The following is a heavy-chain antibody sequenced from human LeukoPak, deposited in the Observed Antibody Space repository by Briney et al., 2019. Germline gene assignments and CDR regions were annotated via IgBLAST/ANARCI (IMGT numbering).Heavy chain of an antibody. D-gene: IGHD6-6*01. CDR2: ISGCGGST. CDR1: GFTFSSYA. V-gene: IGHV3-23*01. J-gene: IGHJ1*01. Sequence: PGGSLRLSRAASGFTFSSYAMSGVREAPGEGVEWGSAISGCGGSTYYADSVKGRFTISRDNSNNTVYLQMNSLRAEDTAVYYCARTSGRSSDFQHWGQGTLVTVSS. CDR3: ARTSGRSSDFQH.